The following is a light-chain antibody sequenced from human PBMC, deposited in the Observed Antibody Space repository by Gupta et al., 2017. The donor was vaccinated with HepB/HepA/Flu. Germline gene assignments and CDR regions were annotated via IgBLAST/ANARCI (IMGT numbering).Light chain of an antibody. V-gene: IGKV1-39*01. CDR2: AAS. J-gene: IGKJ2*04. CDR1: QSISSY. CDR3: QQSYSTPRCS. Sequence: IQMTQSPSSLSASVGDRVTITCRASQSISSYLNWYQQKPGKAPKLMIYAASRLQSGVPSRFSGSGSGTDVTLTISRLQPEDFATYYCQQSYSTPRCSFGQGTKLEIK.